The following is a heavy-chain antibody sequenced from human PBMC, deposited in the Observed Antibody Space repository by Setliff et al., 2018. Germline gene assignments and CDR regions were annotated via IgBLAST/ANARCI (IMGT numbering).Heavy chain of an antibody. V-gene: IGHV4-38-2*02. J-gene: IGHJ6*02. CDR3: ARDQWLVDYYYYGMDV. Sequence: SETLSLTCAVSGGSISSGYYWGWIRQPPGKGLEWIGSIYHSGSTYYNPSLKSRVTISVDTSKSQFSLKLSSVTAADTAVYYCARDQWLVDYYYYGMDVWGQGTTVTVSS. D-gene: IGHD6-19*01. CDR2: IYHSGST. CDR1: GGSISSGYY.